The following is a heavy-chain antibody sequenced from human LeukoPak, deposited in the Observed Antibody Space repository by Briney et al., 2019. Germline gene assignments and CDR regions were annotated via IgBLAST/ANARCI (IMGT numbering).Heavy chain of an antibody. CDR3: ARGSYYYDSSGYCLDY. D-gene: IGHD3-22*01. V-gene: IGHV4-34*01. CDR1: GGSFSGYY. J-gene: IGHJ4*02. CDR2: INHSGST. Sequence: PSETLSLTCAVYGGSFSGYYWSWIRQLPGKGLEWIGEINHSGSTNYNPSLKSRVTISVVTSKNQFSLKLSSVTAADTAVYYCARGSYYYDSSGYCLDYWGQGTLVTVSS.